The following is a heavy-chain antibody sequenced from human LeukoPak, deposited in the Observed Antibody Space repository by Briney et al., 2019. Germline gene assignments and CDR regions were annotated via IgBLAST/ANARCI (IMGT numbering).Heavy chain of an antibody. V-gene: IGHV6-1*01. J-gene: IGHJ4*02. CDR2: TYYRSKWYN. CDR3: ARDSLPYCGGDCWLFDY. CDR1: GDSVSSNSAA. Sequence: SQTLSLTCAISGDSVSSNSAAWNWIRQSPSRGLEWLGRTYYRSKWYNDYAVSVKSRITINPDTSKNQFSLQLNSVTPEDTAVYYCARDSLPYCGGDCWLFDYWGQGTLVTVSS. D-gene: IGHD2-21*01.